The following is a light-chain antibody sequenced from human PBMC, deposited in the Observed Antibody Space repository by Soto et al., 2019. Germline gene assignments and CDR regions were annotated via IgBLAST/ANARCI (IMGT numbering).Light chain of an antibody. CDR3: QKYNSAPPFT. J-gene: IGKJ3*01. Sequence: DIQMTQSPSSLSASVGDRVTITCRASQGISNYFAWYQQKPGKVPKLLIYAASTLQSGVPSRFSGSGSGTDFTLTISSLQPEDVATYYCQKYNSAPPFTFGRGTKVDIK. V-gene: IGKV1-27*01. CDR2: AAS. CDR1: QGISNY.